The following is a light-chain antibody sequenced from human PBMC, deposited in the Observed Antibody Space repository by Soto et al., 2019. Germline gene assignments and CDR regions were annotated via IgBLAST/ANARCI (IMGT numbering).Light chain of an antibody. CDR1: SSDVGGYNY. V-gene: IGLV1-47*01. Sequence: QSALTQPPSASGSPGQSVTISCTGTSSDVGGYNYVSWYQQLPGTAPKLLIYKNNQRPSGVPDRFSGSKSGPSASLAISGLRSEDEADYYCATWDASLSAWVFGGGTKLTVL. J-gene: IGLJ3*02. CDR3: ATWDASLSAWV. CDR2: KNN.